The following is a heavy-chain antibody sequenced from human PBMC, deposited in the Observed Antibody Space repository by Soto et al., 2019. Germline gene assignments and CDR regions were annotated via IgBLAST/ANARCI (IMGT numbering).Heavy chain of an antibody. Sequence: QMQLVQSGPEVKKPGTSVKVSCTAATFTFTSSAVQWVRQARGQRLEWIGWIVVGSGNTKYAQNFQERVTITRDMSSRTAYLELSSLRSEDTAVYYCATHREGATYYFDYWGQGTLLTVSS. CDR2: IVVGSGNT. J-gene: IGHJ4*02. CDR3: ATHREGATYYFDY. D-gene: IGHD1-26*01. V-gene: IGHV1-58*01. CDR1: TFTFTSSA.